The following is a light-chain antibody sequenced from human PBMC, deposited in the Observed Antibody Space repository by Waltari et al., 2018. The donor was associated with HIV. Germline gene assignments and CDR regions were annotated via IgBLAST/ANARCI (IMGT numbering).Light chain of an antibody. CDR2: SDD. V-gene: IGLV1-44*01. Sequence: QSVLPQPPSASGTPGRRVTISCSGTRSSIGSHTVSWYQHLPGMAPRLLIYSDDQRPSGVPVRFSGSKAGASASLAISWLHSEDEGDYYCASWDDRVNGAVFGGGTQLTVL. CDR3: ASWDDRVNGAV. J-gene: IGLJ7*01. CDR1: RSSIGSHT.